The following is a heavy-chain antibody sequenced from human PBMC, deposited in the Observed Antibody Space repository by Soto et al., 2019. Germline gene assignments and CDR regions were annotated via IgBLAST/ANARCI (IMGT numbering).Heavy chain of an antibody. CDR3: AKDLRYYDSSGYPNWFDP. CDR2: ISGSGGST. V-gene: IGHV3-23*01. D-gene: IGHD3-22*01. J-gene: IGHJ5*02. Sequence: PGGSLRLSCAASGFTFSSYAMSWVRQAPGKGLEWVSAISGSGGSTYYADSVKGRFTISRDNSKNTLYLQMNSLRAEDTAVYYCAKDLRYYDSSGYPNWFDPWGQGTLVTGSS. CDR1: GFTFSSYA.